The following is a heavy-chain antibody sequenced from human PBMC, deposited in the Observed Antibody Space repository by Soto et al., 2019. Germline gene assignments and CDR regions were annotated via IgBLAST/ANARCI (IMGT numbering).Heavy chain of an antibody. Sequence: WGSLRLSCAASGFTFISYGIHFFRHAPFKGLEWVAVIWYDGSNKYYADSVKGRFTISRGNSKNTLYLQMNSLRAEDTAVYYCARDLLWFGELFYGMDVWGQGTTVTVSS. J-gene: IGHJ6*02. D-gene: IGHD3-10*01. CDR1: GFTFISYG. CDR2: IWYDGSNK. CDR3: ARDLLWFGELFYGMDV. V-gene: IGHV3-33*01.